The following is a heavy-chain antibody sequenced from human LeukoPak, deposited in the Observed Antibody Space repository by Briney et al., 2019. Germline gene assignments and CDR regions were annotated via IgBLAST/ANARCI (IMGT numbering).Heavy chain of an antibody. D-gene: IGHD3-22*01. J-gene: IGHJ4*02. CDR1: GGSFSGYY. Sequence: SETLSLTCAVYGGSFSGYYWSWIRQPPGKGLEWIGEINHSGSTNYNPSLKSRVTISVDTSKNQFSLKLSSVTAADTAVCYCARRTYYYDSSGYSYWGQGTLVTVSS. V-gene: IGHV4-34*01. CDR3: ARRTYYYDSSGYSY. CDR2: INHSGST.